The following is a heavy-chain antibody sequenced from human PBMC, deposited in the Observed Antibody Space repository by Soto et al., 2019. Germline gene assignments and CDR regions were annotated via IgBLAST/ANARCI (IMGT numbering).Heavy chain of an antibody. V-gene: IGHV4-31*03. Sequence: SETMSLTCTVSGASISRGDYYWSWIRQLPGKGLEWIGYIYRSGSTYYNPSLESRITISVDTSQSQFSLDVSSVTAADTAVYYCARVRYLAGAGQNYFDLWGQGTLVTVSS. CDR2: IYRSGST. CDR1: GASISRGDYY. CDR3: ARVRYLAGAGQNYFDL. D-gene: IGHD6-19*01. J-gene: IGHJ4*02.